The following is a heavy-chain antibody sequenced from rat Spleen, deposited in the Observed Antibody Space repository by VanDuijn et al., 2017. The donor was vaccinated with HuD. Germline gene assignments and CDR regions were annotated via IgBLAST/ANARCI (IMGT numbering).Heavy chain of an antibody. V-gene: IGHV5-29*01. D-gene: IGHD1-2*01. Sequence: EVQLVESGGGLIQPGRSLKLSCGASGFIFSNYDMTWVRQAPTKGLEWVASISYDGSTTYYRDSVKGRFTISRDNAKSTLYLQMDSLRSEDTATYYCARHGYSSYGWFAYWGQGTLVTVSS. CDR3: ARHGYSSYGWFAY. J-gene: IGHJ3*01. CDR2: ISYDGSTT. CDR1: GFIFSNYD.